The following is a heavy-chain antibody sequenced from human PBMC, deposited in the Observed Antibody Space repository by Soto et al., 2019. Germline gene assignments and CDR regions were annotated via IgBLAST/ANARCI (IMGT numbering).Heavy chain of an antibody. CDR1: GFTFSSYS. D-gene: IGHD2-2*01. CDR2: ISSSSSYI. CDR3: ARDLHQGPSNYGMDV. J-gene: IGHJ6*01. V-gene: IGHV3-21*01. Sequence: GGSLRLSCAASGFTFSSYSMNWVRQAPGKGLEWVSSISSSSSYIYYADSVKGRFTISRDNAKNSLYLQMNSLRAEDTAVYYCARDLHQGPSNYGMDVWGQGTTVTVSS.